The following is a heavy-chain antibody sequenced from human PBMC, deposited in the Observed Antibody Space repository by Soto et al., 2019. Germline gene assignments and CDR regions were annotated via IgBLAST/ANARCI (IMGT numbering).Heavy chain of an antibody. Sequence: GASVKVSCKASGYTFTSYAMHWVRQAPGQRLEWMGWINAGNGNTKYSQKFQGRVTITRDTSVSTAYMELSSLRSEDTAVYYCASGWELLTGYYYGMDVWGQGTTVTVSS. CDR3: ASGWELLTGYYYGMDV. D-gene: IGHD1-26*01. CDR1: GYTFTSYA. V-gene: IGHV1-3*01. CDR2: INAGNGNT. J-gene: IGHJ6*02.